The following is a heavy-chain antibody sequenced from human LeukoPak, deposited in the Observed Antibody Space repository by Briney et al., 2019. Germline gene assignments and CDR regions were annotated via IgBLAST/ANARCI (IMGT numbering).Heavy chain of an antibody. CDR1: GFTFSSYG. V-gene: IGHV3-30*18. J-gene: IGHJ4*02. CDR2: ISYDGSNK. Sequence: QAGGSLRLSCAASGFTFSSYGMHWVRQAPGKGLEWVAVISYDGSNKYYADSVKGRFTISRDNSKNTLYLQMNSLRAEDTTVYYCAKGRTRIVVVAATPYFYWGQGTLVTVSS. D-gene: IGHD2-15*01. CDR3: AKGRTRIVVVAATPYFY.